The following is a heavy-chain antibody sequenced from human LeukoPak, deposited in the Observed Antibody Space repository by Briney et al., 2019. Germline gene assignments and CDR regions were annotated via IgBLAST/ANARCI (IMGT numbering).Heavy chain of an antibody. Sequence: GGSLRLSCAASGFTFSSYSMNWVRQAPGKGLEWVSYISSSSSTIYYADSVKGRFTISRDNAKNSLYLQMNSLRAEDTAVYYCARELKTYYYYMDVWGKGTTVTVSS. J-gene: IGHJ6*03. CDR2: ISSSSSTI. CDR1: GFTFSSYS. V-gene: IGHV3-48*01. CDR3: ARELKTYYYYMDV.